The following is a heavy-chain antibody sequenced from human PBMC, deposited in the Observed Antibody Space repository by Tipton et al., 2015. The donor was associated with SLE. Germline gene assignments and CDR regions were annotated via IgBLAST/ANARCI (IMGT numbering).Heavy chain of an antibody. Sequence: TLSLTCNVSGGSISSYYWGWLRQPPGEGLEWIGYIYNSATTNYSPSLKSRVTMSLDTSKNQFSLKLSSVTAADTAVYYCVRRFSGGYDAFDIWGQGTVVTVSS. CDR3: VRRFSGGYDAFDI. CDR2: IYNSATT. D-gene: IGHD2-15*01. V-gene: IGHV4-59*07. J-gene: IGHJ3*02. CDR1: GGSISSYY.